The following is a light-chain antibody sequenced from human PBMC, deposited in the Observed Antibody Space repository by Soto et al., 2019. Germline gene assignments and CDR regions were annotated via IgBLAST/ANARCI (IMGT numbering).Light chain of an antibody. CDR1: QSISSSY. Sequence: EIVLTQSPGTLSLSPGERATLSCRASQSISSSYLAWYQQNPGQAPRLLIYGASSRATGIPDRFSGSGSGTDFTLTISRLEPEDFGVYYCQQSGTFGQGTKLEIK. CDR3: QQSGT. J-gene: IGKJ2*02. CDR2: GAS. V-gene: IGKV3-20*01.